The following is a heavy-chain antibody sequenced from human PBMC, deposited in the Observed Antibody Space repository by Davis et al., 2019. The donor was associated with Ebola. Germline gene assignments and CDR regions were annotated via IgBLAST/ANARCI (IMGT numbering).Heavy chain of an antibody. J-gene: IGHJ3*02. Sequence: SETLSLTCAVYGGSFSGYYWSWIRQPPGKGLEWIGYIYYSANTKYNPALKSRVTISADMSKSQFSLKLTSVTAADTAVYYCARETPTYYYDDSGTTGALDIWGQGLMVAVSS. CDR3: ARETPTYYYDDSGTTGALDI. V-gene: IGHV4-59*01. D-gene: IGHD3-22*01. CDR1: GGSFSGYY. CDR2: IYYSANT.